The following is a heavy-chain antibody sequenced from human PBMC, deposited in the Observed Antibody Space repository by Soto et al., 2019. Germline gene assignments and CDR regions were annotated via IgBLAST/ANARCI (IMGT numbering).Heavy chain of an antibody. J-gene: IGHJ4*02. V-gene: IGHV2-5*02. CDR1: GFSLSTSGVG. CDR3: AHRRTVAGIDS. CDR2: IFWDDDK. D-gene: IGHD6-19*01. Sequence: QITLKESGPTLVKPTQTLTLTCTFSGFSLSTSGVGVGWIRQPPGKALEWLALIFWDDDKRYSPSLKNRLTITKDTSKNQVVLAMINMDPVDTGTYYCAHRRTVAGIDSWGQGTLVTVSS.